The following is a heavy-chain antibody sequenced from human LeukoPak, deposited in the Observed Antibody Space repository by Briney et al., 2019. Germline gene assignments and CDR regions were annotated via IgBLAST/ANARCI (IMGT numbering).Heavy chain of an antibody. D-gene: IGHD3-22*01. CDR2: FIPIFGTA. Sequence: SVKVSCKASGGTFSSYAISWVRQAPGQGLEWMGRFIPIFGTANYAQKFQGRVTITTDESTSTAYMELSSLRSEDTAVYYCARENYYDSSGFLDYWGQGTLVTVSS. CDR3: ARENYYDSSGFLDY. V-gene: IGHV1-69*05. CDR1: GGTFSSYA. J-gene: IGHJ4*02.